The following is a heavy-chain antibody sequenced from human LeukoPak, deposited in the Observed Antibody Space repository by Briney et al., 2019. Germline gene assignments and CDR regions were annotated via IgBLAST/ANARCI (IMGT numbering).Heavy chain of an antibody. CDR1: GYTLTELS. CDR2: FDPEDGEA. CDR3: ATTGGSSGYYLDY. D-gene: IGHD3-22*01. J-gene: IGHJ4*02. V-gene: IGHV1-24*01. Sequence: ASVKVSCKVSGYTLTELSMHWVRQAPGKGLEWMGGFDPEDGEAIYAQKFQGRVTMTEDTSTDTAYMELSSLRSEDTAVYYCATTGGSSGYYLDYWGQGTLVTVSS.